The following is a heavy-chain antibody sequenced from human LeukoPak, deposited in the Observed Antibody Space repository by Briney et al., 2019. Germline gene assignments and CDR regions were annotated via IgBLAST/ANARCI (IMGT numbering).Heavy chain of an antibody. D-gene: IGHD2-2*01. V-gene: IGHV3-21*01. J-gene: IGHJ4*02. CDR2: ISSSSSYI. CDR1: GFTFSSYS. Sequence: PGGSLRLSCAASGFTFSSYSMNWVRQAPGKGLEWVSSISSSSSYIYYADSVKGRFTIPRDNAKNSLYLQMNSLRAEDTAVYYCARDRVVPAAGGSYYFDYWGQGTLVTVSS. CDR3: ARDRVVPAAGGSYYFDY.